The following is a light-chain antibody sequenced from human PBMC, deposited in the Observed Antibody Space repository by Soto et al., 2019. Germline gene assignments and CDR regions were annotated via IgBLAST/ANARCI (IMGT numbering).Light chain of an antibody. CDR2: GAS. Sequence: ETVCTQSPATLSVSPGERVTLSCRASQSINNKVAWYQQKPGQAPRLLIYGASTRATGISARFSGSGSGTEFALTISSLQSEDFAVYYCQQYNNWPPITFGQGTRLEIK. V-gene: IGKV3-15*01. J-gene: IGKJ5*01. CDR3: QQYNNWPPIT. CDR1: QSINNK.